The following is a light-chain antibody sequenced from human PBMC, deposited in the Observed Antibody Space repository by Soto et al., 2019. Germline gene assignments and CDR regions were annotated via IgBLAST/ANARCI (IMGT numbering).Light chain of an antibody. Sequence: EIVMTQSPATLSVSPGERATLSCRASQSVSSNFAWYQQKPGQAPRLLIYGASTRAAGIPARFSGSGSGTEFTLTISSLQSEDFAVYYCQHYSNWPPWTFGQGTKVELK. CDR1: QSVSSN. CDR3: QHYSNWPPWT. CDR2: GAS. J-gene: IGKJ1*01. V-gene: IGKV3-15*01.